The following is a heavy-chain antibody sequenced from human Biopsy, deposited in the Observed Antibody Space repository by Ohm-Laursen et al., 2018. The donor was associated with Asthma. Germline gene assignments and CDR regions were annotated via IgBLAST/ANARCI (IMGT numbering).Heavy chain of an antibody. V-gene: IGHV1-3*01. CDR2: GHPGNGGT. CDR3: ARTYYDFLTGQVKDVFGV. Sequence: KVSCKASGYNFNSFAIHWVRQAPGQRVGLVGWGHPGNGGTKFSQKFQGRVTITKDTSASIAYMELRSLRSEDTATYYCARTYYDFLTGQVKDVFGVWGQGTMVTVSS. J-gene: IGHJ3*01. CDR1: GYNFNSFA. D-gene: IGHD3-9*01.